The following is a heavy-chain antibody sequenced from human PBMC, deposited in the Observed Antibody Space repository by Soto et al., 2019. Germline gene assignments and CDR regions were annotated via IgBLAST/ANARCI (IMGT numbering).Heavy chain of an antibody. CDR2: INPNSGGT. CDR1: GYTFTGYY. V-gene: IGHV1-2*02. D-gene: IGHD2-2*01. Sequence: ASVKVSCKASGYTFTGYYMHWVRQAPGQGLEWMGWINPNSGGTNYAQKFQGRVTMTRDTSISTAYMELSRLRSDDTAVYYCARGTPHCSSTSCYPYYYYYGMDVWGQGTTVTVSS. J-gene: IGHJ6*02. CDR3: ARGTPHCSSTSCYPYYYYYGMDV.